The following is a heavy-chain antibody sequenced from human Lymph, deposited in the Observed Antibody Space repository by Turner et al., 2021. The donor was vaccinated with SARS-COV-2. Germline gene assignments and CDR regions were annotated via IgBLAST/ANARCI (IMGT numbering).Heavy chain of an antibody. CDR2: INPNSGGT. CDR1: GYTFTGSY. D-gene: IGHD3-3*01. V-gene: IGHV1-2*02. J-gene: IGHJ6*02. CDR3: ARDVERYNDFWSGYSGGYGMDV. Sequence: QVQLVQSGAEGKKTGASVKVSCKASGYTFTGSYMHWVRQAPGQGLEWMGWINPNSGGTNYAQKFQGRVTMTRDTSISAAYMELSRLRSDDTAVYYCARDVERYNDFWSGYSGGYGMDVWGQGTTVTVSS.